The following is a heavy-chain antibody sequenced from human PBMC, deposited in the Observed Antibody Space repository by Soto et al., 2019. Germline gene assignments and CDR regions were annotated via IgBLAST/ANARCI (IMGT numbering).Heavy chain of an antibody. J-gene: IGHJ6*02. V-gene: IGHV3-30-3*01. D-gene: IGHD5-18*01. CDR3: ARGRSGYSYGYYYYYGMDV. CDR2: ISYDGSNK. CDR1: GYTFSSYA. Sequence: QVQLVESGGGVVQPGRSLRLSCAASGYTFSSYAMHWVRQAPGKGLEWVAVISYDGSNKYYADSVKGRFTISRDNSKNTLYLQMNSLRAEDTAVYYCARGRSGYSYGYYYYYGMDVWGQGTTVTVSS.